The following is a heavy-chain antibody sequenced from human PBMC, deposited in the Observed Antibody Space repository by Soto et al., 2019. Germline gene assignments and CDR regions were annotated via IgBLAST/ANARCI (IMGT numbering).Heavy chain of an antibody. V-gene: IGHV4-31*01. D-gene: IGHD4-17*01. J-gene: IGHJ4*02. Sequence: QVQLQESGPGLVKPSQTLSLTCTVSGGSISSGGYYWSWIRQHPGKGLEWIGYIYYSGSTYYNPSLKSLVTISVDTSKNQFSLKLSSVTAADTAVYYCARVRHPYGYYGLVDYWGQGTLVTVSS. CDR3: ARVRHPYGYYGLVDY. CDR1: GGSISSGGYY. CDR2: IYYSGST.